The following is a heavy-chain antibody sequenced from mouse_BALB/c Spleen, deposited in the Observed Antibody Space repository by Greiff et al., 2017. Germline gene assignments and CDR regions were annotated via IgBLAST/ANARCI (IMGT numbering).Heavy chain of an antibody. CDR2: ISSGGST. V-gene: IGHV5-6-5*01. CDR1: GFTFSSYA. J-gene: IGHJ3*01. CDR3: ARGKDDGYPWFAY. Sequence: DVHLVESGGGLVKPGGSLKLSCAASGFTFSSYAMSWVRQTPEKRLEWVASISSGGSTYYPDSVKGRFTISRDNARNILYLQMSSLRSEDTAMYYCARGKDDGYPWFAYWGQGTLVTVSA. D-gene: IGHD2-3*01.